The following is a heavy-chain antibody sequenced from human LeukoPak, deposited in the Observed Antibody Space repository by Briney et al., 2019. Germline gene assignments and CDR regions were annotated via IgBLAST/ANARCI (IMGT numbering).Heavy chain of an antibody. CDR1: GGSFSGYY. V-gene: IGHV4-34*09. Sequence: PSETLSLTCAVYGGSFSGYYWSWIRQPPGKGLEWIGYIYYSGSTYYNPSLKSRVTISVDTSKNQFSLKLSSVTAADTAVYYCARDPTYYYDSSGPLWGQGTLVTVSS. CDR3: ARDPTYYYDSSGPL. CDR2: IYYSGST. J-gene: IGHJ4*02. D-gene: IGHD3-22*01.